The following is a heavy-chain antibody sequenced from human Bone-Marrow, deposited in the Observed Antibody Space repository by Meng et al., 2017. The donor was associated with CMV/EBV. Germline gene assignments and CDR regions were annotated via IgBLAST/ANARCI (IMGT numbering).Heavy chain of an antibody. D-gene: IGHD1-1*01. CDR2: ISSSGGST. CDR1: GFKLSSYS. J-gene: IGHJ6*02. Sequence: GESLKISCAASGFKLSSYSMNWVRQAPGKGLEWVSCISSSGGSTYYTDSVNGRFTISRANSKNTLYLDMSGLRGDDTAVYYCAKDSRWRHNNNWNGLDVWGQGTTVTVSS. V-gene: IGHV3-23*01. CDR3: AKDSRWRHNNNWNGLDV.